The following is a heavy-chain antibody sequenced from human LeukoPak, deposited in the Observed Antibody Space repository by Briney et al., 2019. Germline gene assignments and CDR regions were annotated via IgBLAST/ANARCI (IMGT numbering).Heavy chain of an antibody. V-gene: IGHV4-34*01. CDR2: INHSGST. D-gene: IGHD3-16*02. CDR3: ARGDYDYVWGSYRHNALDI. Sequence: PSETLSLTCAVYGGSFSGYYWSWIRQPPGKGLEWIGEINHSGSTNYNPSLKSRVTISVDTSKNQFSLKLSSVTAADTAVYYSARGDYDYVWGSYRHNALDIWGQGTIVTVSS. CDR1: GGSFSGYY. J-gene: IGHJ3*02.